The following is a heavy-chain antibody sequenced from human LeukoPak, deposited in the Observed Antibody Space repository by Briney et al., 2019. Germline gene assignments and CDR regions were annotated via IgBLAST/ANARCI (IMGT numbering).Heavy chain of an antibody. J-gene: IGHJ4*02. CDR1: GFNFNTIS. Sequence: GGSLRLSCEASGFNFNTISMNWVRQAPGKGLEWVSSISPDGDTIYHADSVKGRFTTSRDNAERSLYLQMNSLRAEDTAGCYCTRDLPVPSLVRGIIIYGLIDYWGQGTLVTVSS. CDR3: TRDLPVPSLVRGIIIYGLIDY. CDR2: ISPDGDTI. V-gene: IGHV3-21*01. D-gene: IGHD3-10*01.